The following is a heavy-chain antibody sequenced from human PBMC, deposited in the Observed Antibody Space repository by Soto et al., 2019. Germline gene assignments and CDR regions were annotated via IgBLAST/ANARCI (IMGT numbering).Heavy chain of an antibody. CDR2: IIPIFGTA. Sequence: QVQLVQSGAEVKKPGSSVKVSCKASGGTFSSYAISWVRQAPGQGLEWMGGIIPIFGTANYAQKFQGRVTTNADECTSAAYMELSSLRSEDTAVYYCARDRMGQLARGPDIWGQGTMVTVSS. CDR3: ARDRMGQLARGPDI. V-gene: IGHV1-69*12. D-gene: IGHD6-6*01. J-gene: IGHJ3*02. CDR1: GGTFSSYA.